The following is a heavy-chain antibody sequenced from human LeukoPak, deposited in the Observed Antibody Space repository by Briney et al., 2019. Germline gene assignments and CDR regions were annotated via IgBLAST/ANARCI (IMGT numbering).Heavy chain of an antibody. CDR1: GFTFSSYG. CDR2: IRYDGSNK. J-gene: IGHJ4*02. Sequence: PARSLRLSCAASGFTFSSYGMRWVRQAPGKGLEWVAFIRYDGSNKYYADSVKGRFTISRDNSKNTLYLQMNSLRAEDTAVYYCAKDQVVGLDYWGQGTLVTVSS. D-gene: IGHD2-15*01. V-gene: IGHV3-30*02. CDR3: AKDQVVGLDY.